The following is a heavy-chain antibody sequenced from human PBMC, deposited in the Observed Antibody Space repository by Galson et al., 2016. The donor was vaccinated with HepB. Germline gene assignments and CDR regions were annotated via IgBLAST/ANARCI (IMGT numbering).Heavy chain of an antibody. CDR3: ASSSNSYSSGTYYYYGMDV. D-gene: IGHD1-1*01. CDR2: IKQDGSEK. CDR1: GFTFSNHT. J-gene: IGHJ6*02. V-gene: IGHV3-7*01. Sequence: SLRLSCAASGFTFSNHTMNWVRQAPGKGLEWVANIKQDGSEKYYADSVRGRFTISRDKGTSSLYLQMSSLRVEDTAIYYCASSSNSYSSGTYYYYGMDVWGQGTTVTVSS.